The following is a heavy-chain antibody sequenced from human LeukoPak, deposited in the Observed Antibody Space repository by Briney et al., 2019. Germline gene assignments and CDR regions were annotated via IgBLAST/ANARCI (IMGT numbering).Heavy chain of an antibody. D-gene: IGHD1-26*01. CDR3: ARVNPYSGSYGPSYFDY. J-gene: IGHJ4*02. V-gene: IGHV4-61*02. CDR1: GGSISSGSYY. Sequence: PSETLSLTCTVSGGSISSGSYYWSWIRQPAGKGLEWIGRIYTSGSTNYNPSLKSRVTISVDTSKNQFSLKLSSVAAADTAVYYCARVNPYSGSYGPSYFDYWGQGTLVTVSS. CDR2: IYTSGST.